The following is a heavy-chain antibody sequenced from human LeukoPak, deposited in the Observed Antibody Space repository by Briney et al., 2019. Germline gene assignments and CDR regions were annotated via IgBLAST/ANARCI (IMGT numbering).Heavy chain of an antibody. J-gene: IGHJ4*02. CDR2: IYYSGST. CDR3: ATFGASSGWSGFDY. Sequence: SETLSLTCTVSCDSISSYYWSWIRQPPGKGLEWIGYIYYSGSTNYNPSLKSRVTISVDTSKNHFSLKLSSVTAADTAVYYCATFGASSGWSGFDYWGQGTLVTVSS. D-gene: IGHD6-19*01. CDR1: CDSISSYY. V-gene: IGHV4-59*01.